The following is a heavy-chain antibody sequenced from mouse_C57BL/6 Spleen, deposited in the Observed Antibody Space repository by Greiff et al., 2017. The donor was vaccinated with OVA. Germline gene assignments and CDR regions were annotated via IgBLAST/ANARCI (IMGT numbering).Heavy chain of an antibody. J-gene: IGHJ4*01. V-gene: IGHV1-26*01. Sequence: EVQLQQSGPELVKPGASVKISCKASGYTFTDYYMNWVKQSHGKSLEWIGDINPNNGGTSYNQKFKGKATLTVDKSSSTAYMELRSLTSEDSAVYYCARRRGDYGNWDYAMDYWGQGTSVTVSS. CDR2: INPNNGGT. CDR3: ARRRGDYGNWDYAMDY. D-gene: IGHD2-1*01. CDR1: GYTFTDYY.